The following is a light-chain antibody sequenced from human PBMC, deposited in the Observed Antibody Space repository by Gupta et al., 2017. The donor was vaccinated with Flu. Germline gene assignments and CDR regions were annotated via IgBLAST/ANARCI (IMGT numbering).Light chain of an antibody. V-gene: IGKV3-15*01. CDR3: QHENNWPTT. CDR2: GAS. CDR1: QSVSSN. J-gene: IGKJ1*01. Sequence: EIVMTQSPATLSVSPGERATLSCRASQSVSSNLAWYQQKPGQAPRLLIYGASTRATGIPARFSGSGSGTEFTLTISIRQSEDFAVYYCQHENNWPTTFGQGTKVEIK.